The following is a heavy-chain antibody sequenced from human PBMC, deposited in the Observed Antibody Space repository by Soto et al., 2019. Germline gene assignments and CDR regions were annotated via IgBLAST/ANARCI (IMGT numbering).Heavy chain of an antibody. CDR2: IIPIFGTA. CDR1: GGTFSSYA. D-gene: IGHD3-22*01. Sequence: SVKVSCKASGGTFSSYAISWVRQAPGQGLEWMGGIIPIFGTANYAQKFQGRVTITADESTSTAYMELSSLRSEDTAVYYCAIGSSGYHYTPVSSNYWGQGTLVTISS. J-gene: IGHJ4*02. V-gene: IGHV1-69*13. CDR3: AIGSSGYHYTPVSSNY.